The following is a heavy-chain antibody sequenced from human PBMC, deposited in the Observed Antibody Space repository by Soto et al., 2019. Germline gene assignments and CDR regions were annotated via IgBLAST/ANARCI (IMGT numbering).Heavy chain of an antibody. CDR1: GGSISSYY. J-gene: IGHJ4*02. CDR2: IYYSGST. V-gene: IGHV4-59*01. Sequence: SXTLSLTCTVSGGSISSYYWSWIRQPPGKGLEWIGYIYYSGSTNYNPSLKSRVTISVDTSKNQFSLKLSSVTAADTAVYYCARLQLAPHFDYWGQGTLVTVSS. D-gene: IGHD5-18*01. CDR3: ARLQLAPHFDY.